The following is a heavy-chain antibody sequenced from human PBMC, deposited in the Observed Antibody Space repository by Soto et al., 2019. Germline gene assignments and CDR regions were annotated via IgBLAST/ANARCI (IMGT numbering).Heavy chain of an antibody. D-gene: IGHD3-16*01. CDR3: VRARESLVYDSSGFSMDA. CDR2: RSTYNGKA. Sequence: QVQLVQSGAEVKKPGASVNVSCKASGYTFSSFAISWVRQAPGQGLEWMGWRSTYNGKAHYVHGLQDRVTMTMDTDMTRAYMDLRSLSSDDTAVYYWVRARESLVYDSSGFSMDAWGQGTLVTVSS. CDR1: GYTFSSFA. V-gene: IGHV1-18*01. J-gene: IGHJ4*02.